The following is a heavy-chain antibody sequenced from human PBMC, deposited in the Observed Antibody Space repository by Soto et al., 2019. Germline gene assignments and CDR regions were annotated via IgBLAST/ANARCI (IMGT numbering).Heavy chain of an antibody. Sequence: PGESLKISCKGSGYSFTSYWIGWVRQMPGKGLEWMGIIYPGDSDTRYSPSFQGQVTISADKSISTAYLQWSSLKASDTAMYYCARTIPFRHSYEGGMDVWGQGTTVTVSS. CDR1: GYSFTSYW. V-gene: IGHV5-51*01. J-gene: IGHJ6*02. D-gene: IGHD5-18*01. CDR3: ARTIPFRHSYEGGMDV. CDR2: IYPGDSDT.